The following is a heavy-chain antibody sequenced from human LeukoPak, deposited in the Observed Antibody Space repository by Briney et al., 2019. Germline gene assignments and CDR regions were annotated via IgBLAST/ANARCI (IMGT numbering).Heavy chain of an antibody. CDR1: GGSFSGYY. CDR3: ASWLPEGSY. V-gene: IGHV4-34*01. J-gene: IGHJ4*02. D-gene: IGHD5-12*01. CDR2: INHSGST. Sequence: PSETLSLTCAVYGGSFSGYYWSWIRQPPGKGLEWIGEINHSGSTNYNPSLKSRVTISVDTSKNQFSLKLSSVTAADTAVYYCASWLPEGSYWGQGTLVTVSS.